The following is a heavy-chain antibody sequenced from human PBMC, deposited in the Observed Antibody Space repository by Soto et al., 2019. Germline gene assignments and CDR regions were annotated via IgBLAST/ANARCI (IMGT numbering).Heavy chain of an antibody. Sequence: QLQLQESGPGLVKPSETLSLTCTVSGGSISSSSYYWGWIRQPPGKGLEWIGSIYYSGSTYYNPSLKSRVTISVDTSKNQFSLKLSSVTAADTAVYYCARRLIVGAMNLGGNYYYGMDVWGQGTTVTVSS. CDR1: GGSISSSSYY. J-gene: IGHJ6*02. D-gene: IGHD1-26*01. CDR3: ARRLIVGAMNLGGNYYYGMDV. V-gene: IGHV4-39*01. CDR2: IYYSGST.